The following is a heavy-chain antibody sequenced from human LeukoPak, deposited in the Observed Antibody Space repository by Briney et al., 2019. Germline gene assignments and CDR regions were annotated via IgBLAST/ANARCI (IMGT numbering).Heavy chain of an antibody. D-gene: IGHD3-3*01. CDR2: IWYDGSNK. CDR3: ATTPRYDFWSGYLPLYFDY. J-gene: IGHJ4*02. CDR1: GFTFSSYG. V-gene: IGHV3-33*03. Sequence: PGGSLRLSCAASGFTFSSYGMHWVRQAPGKGLEWVAVIWYDGSNKYYADSVKGRFTISRDNAKNSLYLQMNSLRAEDTAVYYCATTPRYDFWSGYLPLYFDYWGQGTLVTVSS.